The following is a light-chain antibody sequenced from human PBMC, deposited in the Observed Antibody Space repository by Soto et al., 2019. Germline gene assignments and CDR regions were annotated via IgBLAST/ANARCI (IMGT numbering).Light chain of an antibody. CDR1: QSVSNY. Sequence: EIVLTQSPATLSLSPGERATLSCRASQSVSNYLTWYQQKPGQAPRLLIYDASNRATGIPAGFSGSGSGTGFTLTLSSLGPEDFAISYYQQHRNWPPKDTFGQGTKLEIK. CDR3: QQHRNWPPKDT. J-gene: IGKJ2*01. CDR2: DAS. V-gene: IGKV3-11*01.